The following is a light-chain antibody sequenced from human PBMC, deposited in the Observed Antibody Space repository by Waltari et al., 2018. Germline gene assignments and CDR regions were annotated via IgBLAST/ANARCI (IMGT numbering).Light chain of an antibody. CDR3: HQYYSTPFT. Sequence: DIVMTQSPDSLAVSLGERATLNCKSSQSLLYSSNNKNYLAWYQQEPGQPPKLLLYWASTRESGVPDRFSGSGSGTDFTLTISSLQAEDVAVYYCHQYYSTPFTFGPGTKVDIK. CDR1: QSLLYSSNNKNY. CDR2: WAS. V-gene: IGKV4-1*01. J-gene: IGKJ3*01.